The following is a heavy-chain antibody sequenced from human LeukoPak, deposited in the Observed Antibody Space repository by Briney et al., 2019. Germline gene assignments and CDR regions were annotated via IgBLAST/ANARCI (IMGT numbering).Heavy chain of an antibody. CDR1: GSTLTTIS. Sequence: GASVTVSFTVSGSTLTTISIDWVRQTPGKGLEWMGSLSPRDGETIYAQKFQGRFKMTADTATDTAYMEMSSLESGDTALYYCATGEIVYDHWGQGTRDSVSS. CDR3: ATGEIVYDH. J-gene: IGHJ1*01. CDR2: LSPRDGET. V-gene: IGHV1-24*01. D-gene: IGHD3-16*01.